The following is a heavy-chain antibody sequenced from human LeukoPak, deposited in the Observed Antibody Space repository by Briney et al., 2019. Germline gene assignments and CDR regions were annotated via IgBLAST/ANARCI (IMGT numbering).Heavy chain of an antibody. J-gene: IGHJ4*02. CDR3: AKDSDLDY. Sequence: GGPLRLSCAASGFTFDDYAMHWVRQAPGKGLEWVSGISWNSGSIGYADSVKGRFTISRDNAKNSLYLQMNSLRAEDTALYYCAKDSDLDYWGQGTLVTVSS. D-gene: IGHD2-21*02. CDR2: ISWNSGSI. V-gene: IGHV3-9*01. CDR1: GFTFDDYA.